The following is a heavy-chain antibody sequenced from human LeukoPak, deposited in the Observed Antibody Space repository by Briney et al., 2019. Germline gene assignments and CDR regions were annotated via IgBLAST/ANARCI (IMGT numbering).Heavy chain of an antibody. CDR3: ARGVCSGGGCYGLFNY. V-gene: IGHV4-34*01. CDR1: GGSFSGYY. D-gene: IGHD2-15*01. CDR2: INHSGST. J-gene: IGHJ4*02. Sequence: SETLSLTCAVYGGSFSGYYWSWTRQPPGKGVEWIGEINHSGSTNYNPSLKSRVTISVDTSKNQFSLKLSSVTAADTAVYYCARGVCSGGGCYGLFNYWGQGTLVTVSS.